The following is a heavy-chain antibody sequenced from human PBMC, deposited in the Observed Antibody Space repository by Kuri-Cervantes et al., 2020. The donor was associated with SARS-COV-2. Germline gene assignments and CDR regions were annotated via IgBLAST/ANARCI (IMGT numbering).Heavy chain of an antibody. J-gene: IGHJ5*02. V-gene: IGHV4-59*01. CDR3: ARALPITIFGVVTPYSWFDP. CDR1: GGSFSGY. CDR2: IYYSGST. Sequence: SETLSLTCAVSGGSFSGYWSWVRQPPGKGLEWIGYIYYSGSTNYNPSLKSRVTISVDTSKNQFSLKLSSVTAADTAVYYCARALPITIFGVVTPYSWFDPWGQGTLVTVSS. D-gene: IGHD3-3*01.